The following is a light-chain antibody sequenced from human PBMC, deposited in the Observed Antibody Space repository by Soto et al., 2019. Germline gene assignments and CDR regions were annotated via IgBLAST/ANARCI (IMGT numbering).Light chain of an antibody. J-gene: IGKJ1*01. V-gene: IGKV1-5*03. CDR1: QSISSW. CDR3: QQYSRFPT. CDR2: NAS. Sequence: DIQMTQSPSTLSASVGDRVTITCRASQSISSWLAWYQQKPGKAPKLLIYNASILESGLPSRFSGSGSGTEFTLTISSLQPADLATYYCQQYSRFPTVGQGTKVEIK.